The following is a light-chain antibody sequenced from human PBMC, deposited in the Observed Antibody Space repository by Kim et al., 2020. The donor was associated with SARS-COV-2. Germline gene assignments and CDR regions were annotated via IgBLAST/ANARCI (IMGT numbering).Light chain of an antibody. CDR2: EVS. CDR3: CSCAGSSTYV. Sequence: GQSSTISSTGTSSDVGGYNLVSWYQQHPGKAPKLMIYEVSKPPSGVSNRFSGSKSGNTASLTISGLQAEDEADYYCCSCAGSSTYVFGTGTRSPS. V-gene: IGLV2-23*02. CDR1: SSDVGGYNL. J-gene: IGLJ1*01.